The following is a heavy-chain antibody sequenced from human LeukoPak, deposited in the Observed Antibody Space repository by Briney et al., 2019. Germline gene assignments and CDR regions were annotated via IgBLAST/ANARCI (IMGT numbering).Heavy chain of an antibody. D-gene: IGHD6-19*01. J-gene: IGHJ4*02. V-gene: IGHV4-59*01. Sequence: PSETLSLTCTVSGGSISSYYWSWIRQPPGKGLEWIGYIYYSGSTNYNPSLKSRVTISVDTSKNQFSLKLSSVTAADTAVYYCARGNYTVEGIAVARYFDYWGQGTLVTVSS. CDR2: IYYSGST. CDR1: GGSISSYY. CDR3: ARGNYTVEGIAVARYFDY.